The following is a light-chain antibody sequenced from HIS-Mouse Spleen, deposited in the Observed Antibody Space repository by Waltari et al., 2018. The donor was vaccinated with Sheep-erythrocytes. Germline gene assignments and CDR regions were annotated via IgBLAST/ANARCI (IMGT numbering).Light chain of an antibody. V-gene: IGLV3-10*01. J-gene: IGLJ1*01. CDR1: ALPNKY. Sequence: SYELTQPPSVSVSPGQTARITCSGDALPNKYAYWYQQKSGKAPVLVIYEDSKRPSGIPERFSGSSSGTMATLTISGAQVEDEADYYCYSTDSSGNHRVFGTGTKVTVL. CDR3: YSTDSSGNHRV. CDR2: EDS.